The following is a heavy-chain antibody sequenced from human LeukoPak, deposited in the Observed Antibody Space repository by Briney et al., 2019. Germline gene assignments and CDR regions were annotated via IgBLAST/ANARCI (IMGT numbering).Heavy chain of an antibody. D-gene: IGHD3-22*01. V-gene: IGHV1-18*01. CDR1: GYTFTESG. Sequence: ASVKVSCKASGYTFTESGISWVRQAPGQGLEYMGWISTFNGNTNYAQRLQGRVTMTTDTSTSTAYMELRSLRSDDTAMYYCARIYYSDSSDYPTDYYYGMDVWGQGTTVTVSS. CDR3: ARIYYSDSSDYPTDYYYGMDV. J-gene: IGHJ6*02. CDR2: ISTFNGNT.